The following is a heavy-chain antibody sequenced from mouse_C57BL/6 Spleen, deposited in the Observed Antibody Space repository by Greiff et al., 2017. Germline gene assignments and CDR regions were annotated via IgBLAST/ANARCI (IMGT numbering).Heavy chain of an antibody. Sequence: EVKVVESGGGLVQPGGSLKLSCAASGFTFSDYYMYWVRQTPEKRLEWVAYISNGGGSTYYPDTVQGRFTISRDNAKNTLYLHMSRLKSEDTAMYYCARQGDYDDVPFAYWGQGTLVTVSA. J-gene: IGHJ3*01. CDR2: ISNGGGST. V-gene: IGHV5-12*01. CDR3: ARQGDYDDVPFAY. CDR1: GFTFSDYY. D-gene: IGHD2-4*01.